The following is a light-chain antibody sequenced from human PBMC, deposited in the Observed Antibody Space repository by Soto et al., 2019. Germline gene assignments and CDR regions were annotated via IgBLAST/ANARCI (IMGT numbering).Light chain of an antibody. CDR2: ESS. CDR3: QQRSNLWT. V-gene: IGKV3-11*01. J-gene: IGKJ1*01. Sequence: EIVLSQSPATPSLSPGERATLSCRASQNVANYLDWYQQKPGQAPRLLIYESSNRATGIAARFSGSGSGTDFTLTISSLEPEDFAVYYCQQRSNLWTFGQGTKVDIK. CDR1: QNVANY.